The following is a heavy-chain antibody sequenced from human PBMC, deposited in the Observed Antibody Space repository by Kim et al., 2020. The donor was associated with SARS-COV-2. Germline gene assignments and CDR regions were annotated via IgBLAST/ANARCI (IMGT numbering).Heavy chain of an antibody. CDR3: ARGNSSWYSSDY. J-gene: IGHJ4*02. D-gene: IGHD6-13*01. Sequence: RYSPSFQGQVTISADKSITTAYLQWSSLKASDTAMYYCARGNSSWYSSDYWGQGTLVTVSS. V-gene: IGHV5-51*01.